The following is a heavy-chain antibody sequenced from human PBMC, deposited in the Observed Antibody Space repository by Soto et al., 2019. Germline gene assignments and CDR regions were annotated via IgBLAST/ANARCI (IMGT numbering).Heavy chain of an antibody. CDR2: TIPILAVA. V-gene: IGHV1-69*08. J-gene: IGHJ4*02. CDR1: GGTFSTST. D-gene: IGHD5-12*01. CDR3: ARDSPIGSTYSGYDAIDS. Sequence: QVQLVQSGAEVKKPGSSVKVSCKASGGTFSTSTFTWVRQAPGQGLEWMGRTIPILAVADYAQDFQGRVTITADKSTSTASMELTILTSKDTAVYYCARDSPIGSTYSGYDAIDSWGQGTMVTVAS.